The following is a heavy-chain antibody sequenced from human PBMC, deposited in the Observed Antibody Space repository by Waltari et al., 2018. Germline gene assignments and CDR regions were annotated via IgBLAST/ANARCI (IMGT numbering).Heavy chain of an antibody. CDR1: GFTFSSYA. D-gene: IGHD1-1*01. J-gene: IGHJ4*02. CDR3: ARERIDDWNLGGGFRY. V-gene: IGHV3-30-3*01. Sequence: QVQLVESGGGVVQPGRSLRLSCAASGFTFSSYAMHWVRQAPGKGLEWVAVISYDGSNKDYADSVKGRFTISRDNSKNTLYLQMNSLRAEDTAVYYCARERIDDWNLGGGFRYWGQGTLVTVSS. CDR2: ISYDGSNK.